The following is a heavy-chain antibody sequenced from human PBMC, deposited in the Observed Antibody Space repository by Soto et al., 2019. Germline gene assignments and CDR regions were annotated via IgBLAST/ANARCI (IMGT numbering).Heavy chain of an antibody. Sequence: PGGSLRLSCAASGFTFSSYAMSWVRQAPGKGLEWVSTITSGGGGTYYADSVKGRFTISRDNSKNTLYLQMNSLRAEDTAVYYCAKDGGSYDYVYHFDYWGQGTLVTVSS. CDR3: AKDGGSYDYVYHFDY. CDR2: ITSGGGGT. D-gene: IGHD3-16*01. CDR1: GFTFSSYA. J-gene: IGHJ4*02. V-gene: IGHV3-23*01.